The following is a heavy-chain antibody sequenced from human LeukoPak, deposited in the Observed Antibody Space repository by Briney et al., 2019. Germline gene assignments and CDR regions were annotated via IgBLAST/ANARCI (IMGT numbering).Heavy chain of an antibody. CDR1: GYSFTSYW. D-gene: IGHD5-18*01. Sequence: GESLKISCKGSGYSFTSYWIGWVRQMPGKGLEWMGIIYPGDSDTRYSPSFQGQVTISADKSISTAYLQWSSLKASDTAMYYCARFRYSYGSLNSSLFDYWGQGTLVTVSS. CDR3: ARFRYSYGSLNSSLFDY. V-gene: IGHV5-51*01. J-gene: IGHJ4*02. CDR2: IYPGDSDT.